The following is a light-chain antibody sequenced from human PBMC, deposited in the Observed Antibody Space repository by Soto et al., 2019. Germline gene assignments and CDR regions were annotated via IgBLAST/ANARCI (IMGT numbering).Light chain of an antibody. CDR1: QSVSSSY. V-gene: IGKV3D-20*02. Sequence: VLTQSPYSLSVSLGERATINCKSSQSVSSSYLAWYQQKPGQAPRLLIHGASSRATGIPDRFSGSGSGTDFTLTISSLEPEDFAVYYCQQRSNWPSPVTFGQGTRLEI. CDR2: GAS. CDR3: QQRSNWPSPVT. J-gene: IGKJ5*01.